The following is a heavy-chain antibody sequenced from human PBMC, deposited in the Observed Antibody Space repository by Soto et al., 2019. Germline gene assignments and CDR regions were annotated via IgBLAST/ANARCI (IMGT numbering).Heavy chain of an antibody. V-gene: IGHV4-31*01. Sequence: QVQLQESGPGLVKPSQTLSLTCTVSGGSISSGGYYWSWIRQHPGKGLEWIGYIYYSGSTYYNPSLKSQVTILVYTSKNKFSLKLTSVTAADTAVYYCARGGVAATPRIWGQGTLVTVSS. CDR3: ARGGVAATPRI. CDR1: GGSISSGGYY. CDR2: IYYSGST. J-gene: IGHJ4*02. D-gene: IGHD2-15*01.